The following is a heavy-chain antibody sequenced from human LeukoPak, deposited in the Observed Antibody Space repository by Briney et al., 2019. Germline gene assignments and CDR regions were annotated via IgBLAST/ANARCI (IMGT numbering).Heavy chain of an antibody. CDR3: SALGYCSGGSCYSHYGGGDS. J-gene: IGHJ4*02. V-gene: IGHV1-69*13. Sequence: SVKVACKASGGTFGSHAINWARQAPGEGLQWMGGIIPIFGTANYTHKFRGRVSMTADESTATAYMELSSLRAEDTAIYCASALGYCSGGSCYSHYGGGDSWGQGTLVTVSS. CDR1: GGTFGSHA. CDR2: IIPIFGTA. D-gene: IGHD2-15*01.